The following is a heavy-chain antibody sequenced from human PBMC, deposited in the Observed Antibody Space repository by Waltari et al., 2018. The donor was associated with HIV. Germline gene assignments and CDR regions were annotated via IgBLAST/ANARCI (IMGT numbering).Heavy chain of an antibody. J-gene: IGHJ4*02. CDR3: ARFASEIFDSSGYSFDY. Sequence: QVQLQESGPGLVKPSETLSLTRTVSGGSITSHYWSWVRQHPGKGLEWIGYIYYSGSTNYNPSLKSRVTISVDTSKNQFSLKLTSVTAADTAVYYCARFASEIFDSSGYSFDYWGQGALVTVPS. CDR2: IYYSGST. CDR1: GGSITSHY. D-gene: IGHD3-22*01. V-gene: IGHV4-59*08.